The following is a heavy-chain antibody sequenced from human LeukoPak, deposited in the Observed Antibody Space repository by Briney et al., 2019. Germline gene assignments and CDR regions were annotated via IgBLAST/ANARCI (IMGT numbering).Heavy chain of an antibody. D-gene: IGHD3-3*01. CDR1: GGSFSGYY. CDR3: ARCQGRDFWSGNRLGYYYYYYMDV. J-gene: IGHJ6*03. Sequence: SETLSLTCAVYGGSFSGYYWSWIRQPPGKGLEWIGEINHSGSTNYNPSLKSRVTISVDTSKNQFSLKLSSVTAADTAVYYCARCQGRDFWSGNRLGYYYYYYMDVWGKGTAVTVSS. CDR2: INHSGST. V-gene: IGHV4-34*01.